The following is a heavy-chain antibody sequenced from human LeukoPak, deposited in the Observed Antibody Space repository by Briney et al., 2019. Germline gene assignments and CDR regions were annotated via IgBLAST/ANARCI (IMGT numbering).Heavy chain of an antibody. J-gene: IGHJ4*02. V-gene: IGHV3-30*01. Sequence: DGSNKYYADSVKRRFTISRDNSKNTLYLQMNSLRAEDTAVYYCARDRYDFWSGYYPFDYWGQGTLVTVSS. D-gene: IGHD3-3*01. CDR3: ARDRYDFWSGYYPFDY. CDR2: DGSNK.